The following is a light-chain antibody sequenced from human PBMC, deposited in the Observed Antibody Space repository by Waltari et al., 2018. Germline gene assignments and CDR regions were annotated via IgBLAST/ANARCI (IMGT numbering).Light chain of an antibody. Sequence: SYVVTQSPSVSVAPGETARITCGGDNIGSKSVHWYQQRPGQAPVLAISYDSDRPSGIPERFPGSNSGNTATLTISCVEAEDEADYYCLVWHSTIDHQGVFGGGTKLTVL. J-gene: IGLJ2*01. V-gene: IGLV3-21*04. CDR1: NIGSKS. CDR3: LVWHSTIDHQGV. CDR2: YDS.